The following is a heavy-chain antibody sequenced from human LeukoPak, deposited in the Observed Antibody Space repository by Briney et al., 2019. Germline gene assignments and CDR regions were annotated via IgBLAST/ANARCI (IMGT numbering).Heavy chain of an antibody. CDR3: ARVASIAAAGEAFDI. J-gene: IGHJ3*02. CDR1: GFTFSSYG. Sequence: QLGRSLRLSCAASGFTFSSYGMHWVRQAPGKGLEWVAVIWYDGSNKYYADSVKGRFTISRDNSKNTLYLQMNSLRAEDTAVYYCARVASIAAAGEAFDIWGQGTMVTVSS. CDR2: IWYDGSNK. D-gene: IGHD6-13*01. V-gene: IGHV3-33*01.